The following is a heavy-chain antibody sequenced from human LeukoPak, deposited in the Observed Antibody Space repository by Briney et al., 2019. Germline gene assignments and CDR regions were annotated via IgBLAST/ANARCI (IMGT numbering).Heavy chain of an antibody. CDR2: IIPIFGTA. CDR3: ARGGRDGYNSNDY. D-gene: IGHD5-24*01. Sequence: SVNVSCKASGGTFSSYAISWVRQAPGQGLEWMGGIIPIFGTANYARKFQGRVTITTDESTSTAYMELSSLRSEDTAVYYCARGGRDGYNSNDYWGQGTLATVSS. J-gene: IGHJ4*02. V-gene: IGHV1-69*05. CDR1: GGTFSSYA.